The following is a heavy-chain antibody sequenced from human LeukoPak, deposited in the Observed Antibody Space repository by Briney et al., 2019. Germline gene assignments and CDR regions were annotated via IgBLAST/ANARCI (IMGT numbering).Heavy chain of an antibody. CDR3: ANDLGWIQLNLG. CDR2: ISGRGGNT. J-gene: IGHJ4*02. D-gene: IGHD5-18*01. V-gene: IGHV3-23*01. Sequence: GSLRLSCAASGFTFSNYDMNWIRQAPGKGLEWVSGISGRGGNTNYADSVKGRFTISRDNSRNTVYLQMNSLRAEDTAVYYCANDLGWIQLNLGRGQGTLVTVSS. CDR1: GFTFSNYD.